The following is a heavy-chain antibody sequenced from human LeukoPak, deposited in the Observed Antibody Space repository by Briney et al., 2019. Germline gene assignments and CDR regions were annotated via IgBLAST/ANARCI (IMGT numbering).Heavy chain of an antibody. Sequence: ASVTVSCKASGYTLTGYYMHWVRQAPGQGLEWMGWIKPNSGGTKYAQKFKGRVTMTRDTSISTVYMELSRLRSDDTAVYYCASVHSMVRGVINDYWGQGTLVTVSS. CDR1: GYTLTGYY. CDR2: IKPNSGGT. J-gene: IGHJ4*02. D-gene: IGHD3-10*01. V-gene: IGHV1-2*02. CDR3: ASVHSMVRGVINDY.